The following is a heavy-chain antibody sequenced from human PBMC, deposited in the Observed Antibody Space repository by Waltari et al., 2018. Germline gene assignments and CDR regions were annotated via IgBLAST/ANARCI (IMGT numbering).Heavy chain of an antibody. Sequence: QVQLVQSGAEVKKPGASVKVSCKASGYTFTSYGISWARQAPGQGVGWMGWISVNNGNANYARKLHGRVTMTTDTATTTAYMELRSLRSDDTAVYYCARVAERWGIPDYWGQGTLVIVAS. CDR2: ISVNNGNA. CDR1: GYTFTSYG. J-gene: IGHJ4*02. V-gene: IGHV1-18*01. D-gene: IGHD2-8*02. CDR3: ARVAERWGIPDY.